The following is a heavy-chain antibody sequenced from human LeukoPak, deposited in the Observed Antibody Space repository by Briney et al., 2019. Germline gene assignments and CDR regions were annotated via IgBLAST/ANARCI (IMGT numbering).Heavy chain of an antibody. CDR1: GFTFSDYY. CDR2: ISSSSSTI. CDR3: ASSDGFDY. Sequence: GGSLRLSCAASGFTFSDYYISWIRQAPGKGLEWVSYISSSSSTIYYADPVKGRFTISRDNAKNSLYLQMNSLRAEDTAVYYCASSDGFDYWGQGTLVTVSS. V-gene: IGHV3-11*04. J-gene: IGHJ4*02.